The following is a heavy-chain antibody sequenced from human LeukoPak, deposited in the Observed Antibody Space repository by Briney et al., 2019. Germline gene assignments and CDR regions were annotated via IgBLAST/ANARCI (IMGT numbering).Heavy chain of an antibody. CDR2: ISGSGGST. D-gene: IGHD3-22*01. V-gene: IGHV3-23*01. CDR1: GFTFSSYA. J-gene: IGHJ4*02. Sequence: GGSLRLSCAASGFTFSSYAMSWVRQAPGKGLEWVSAISGSGGSTYYADSVKGRFTISRDNSKNTLYQQMNSLRAEDTAVYYCAKHYYDTSGYHPHFDYWGQGTLVTVSS. CDR3: AKHYYDTSGYHPHFDY.